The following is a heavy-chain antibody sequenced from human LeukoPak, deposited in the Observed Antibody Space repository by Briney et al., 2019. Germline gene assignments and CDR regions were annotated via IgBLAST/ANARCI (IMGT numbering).Heavy chain of an antibody. CDR1: GYTFTSYG. J-gene: IGHJ5*02. CDR3: ARDRRRAPFDP. Sequence: ASVKVSCKASGYTFTSYGISWVRQAPGQGLEWMGWISAYNGNTNYAQKLQGRVTMTADTSTSTAYMELRSLRCDDTAVYYCARDRRRAPFDPWGQGTLVTVSS. V-gene: IGHV1-18*01. CDR2: ISAYNGNT.